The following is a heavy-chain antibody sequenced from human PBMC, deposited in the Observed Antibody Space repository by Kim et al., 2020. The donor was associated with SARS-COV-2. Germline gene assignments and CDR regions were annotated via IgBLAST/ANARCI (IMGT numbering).Heavy chain of an antibody. CDR1: GGSFSGYY. D-gene: IGHD6-19*01. CDR2: INHSGST. Sequence: SETLSLTCAVYGGSFSGYYWSWIRQPPGKGLEWIGEINHSGSTNYNPSLKSRVTISVDTSKNQFSLKLSSVTAADTAVYYCARGRQWLADDYWGQGILVTVSS. J-gene: IGHJ4*02. CDR3: ARGRQWLADDY. V-gene: IGHV4-34*01.